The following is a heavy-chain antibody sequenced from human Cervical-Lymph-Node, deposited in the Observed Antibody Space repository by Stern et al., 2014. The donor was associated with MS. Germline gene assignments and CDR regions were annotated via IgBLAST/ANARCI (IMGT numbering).Heavy chain of an antibody. Sequence: EVQLVESGGGLVQPGGSLRLSCAASGFTFSSYAMIWVRQAPGEGLEWVSALIGSDSSTYYADSVKGRFTISRDNSKNTLYLQMNSLRAEDTAVYYCAKVYEGAPDYWGQGTLVTVSS. CDR1: GFTFSSYA. J-gene: IGHJ4*02. D-gene: IGHD3-3*01. CDR3: AKVYEGAPDY. V-gene: IGHV3-23*04. CDR2: LIGSDSST.